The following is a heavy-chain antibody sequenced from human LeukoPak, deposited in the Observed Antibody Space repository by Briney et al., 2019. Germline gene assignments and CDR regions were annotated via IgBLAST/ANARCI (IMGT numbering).Heavy chain of an antibody. CDR2: IKPSGGST. Sequence: ASVKVSCKASGYTFTSYYMHWVRQAPGQGLEWMGIIKPSGGSTSYAQKFQGRVTITRDTSTSTVYMELSSLRSEDTALYYCAREGSVTTPYYYYGMDVWGKGTTVTVSS. J-gene: IGHJ6*04. CDR1: GYTFTSYY. V-gene: IGHV1-46*01. CDR3: AREGSVTTPYYYYGMDV. D-gene: IGHD4-17*01.